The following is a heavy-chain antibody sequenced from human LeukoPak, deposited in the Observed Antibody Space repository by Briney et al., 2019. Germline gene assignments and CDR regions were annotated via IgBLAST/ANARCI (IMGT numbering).Heavy chain of an antibody. CDR1: GYTLTELS. V-gene: IGHV1-24*01. J-gene: IGHJ3*02. CDR2: FDPKDGET. D-gene: IGHD2-8*01. CDR3: ATEPNCTNGVCYPTGDAFDI. Sequence: ASVKVSCKVSGYTLTELSMHWVRQAPGKGLEWMGGFDPKDGETIYAQKFQGRVTMTEDTSTDTAYMELSSLRSEDTAVYYCATEPNCTNGVCYPTGDAFDIWGQGTMVTVSS.